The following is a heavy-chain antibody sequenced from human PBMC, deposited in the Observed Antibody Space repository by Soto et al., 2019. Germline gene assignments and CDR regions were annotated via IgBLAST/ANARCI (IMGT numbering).Heavy chain of an antibody. J-gene: IGHJ5*02. CDR1: GYTLTELS. D-gene: IGHD3-3*01. CDR2: FDPEDGET. Sequence: ASVKVSCKVSGYTLTELSMHWVRQAPGKGLEWMGGFDPEDGETIYAQKFQGRVTMTEDTSTDTAYMELSSLRSEDTAVYYCATGKYDFWSAPRRWFDPWGQGTLVTVSS. CDR3: ATGKYDFWSAPRRWFDP. V-gene: IGHV1-24*01.